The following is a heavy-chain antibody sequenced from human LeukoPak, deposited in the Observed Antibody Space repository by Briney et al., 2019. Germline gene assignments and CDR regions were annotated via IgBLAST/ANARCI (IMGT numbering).Heavy chain of an antibody. J-gene: IGHJ6*03. CDR3: ARGQVYDFWSGYRHYYYYMDV. CDR2: IIPIFGTA. D-gene: IGHD3-3*01. V-gene: IGHV1-69*06. Sequence: SVKVSCKASGGTFSSYAISWVRQAPGQGLEWMGGIIPIFGTANYAQKFQGRVTITADKSTSTAYMELSSLRSEDTAVYYCARGQVYDFWSGYRHYYYYMDVWGKGTTVTVSS. CDR1: GGTFSSYA.